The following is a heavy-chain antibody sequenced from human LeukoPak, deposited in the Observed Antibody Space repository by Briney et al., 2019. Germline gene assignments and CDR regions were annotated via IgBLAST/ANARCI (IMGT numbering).Heavy chain of an antibody. CDR3: AQWELYYYYMDV. Sequence: SETLSLTCAVYGGSFSGYYWSWIRQPPGKGLEWIGEINHSGSTNYNPSLKSRVTISVDRSKNQFSLKLSSVTAADTAVYYCAQWELYYYYMDVWGKGTTVTVSS. CDR2: INHSGST. V-gene: IGHV4-34*01. D-gene: IGHD1-26*01. CDR1: GGSFSGYY. J-gene: IGHJ6*03.